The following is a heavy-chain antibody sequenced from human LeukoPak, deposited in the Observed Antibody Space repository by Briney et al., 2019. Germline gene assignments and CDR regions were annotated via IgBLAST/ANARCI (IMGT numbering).Heavy chain of an antibody. J-gene: IGHJ4*02. Sequence: ASVKVSCKASGYIFTSYGLSWVRQAPGQGLEWMGWISANNGHTHYAQKFQGRLTITRDMSTRTVDMELRSLRSDDTAVYYCARDMRHYRYYESDEYYFNFEYWGQGTLVTVSS. D-gene: IGHD3-22*01. CDR2: ISANNGHT. CDR1: GYIFTSYG. V-gene: IGHV1-18*01. CDR3: ARDMRHYRYYESDEYYFNFEY.